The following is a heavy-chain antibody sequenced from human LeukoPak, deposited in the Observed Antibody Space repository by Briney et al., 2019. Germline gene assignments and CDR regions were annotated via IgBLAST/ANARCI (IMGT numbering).Heavy chain of an antibody. D-gene: IGHD2-15*01. CDR3: ALYCSGGSCYSMGGAFDI. CDR1: GLTFRRYD. Sequence: PPGGSLRLSCAASGLTFRRYDMSWVRQAPGKGLEWVSAISGNGDSTYYVDSVKGRFTISRDNSKNTLYLQMNSLRAEDTAVYYRALYCSGGSCYSMGGAFDIWGQGTVVTVSS. CDR2: ISGNGDST. V-gene: IGHV3-23*01. J-gene: IGHJ3*02.